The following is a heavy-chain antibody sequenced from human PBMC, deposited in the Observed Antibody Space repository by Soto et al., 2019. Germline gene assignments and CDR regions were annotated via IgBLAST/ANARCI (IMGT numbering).Heavy chain of an antibody. CDR3: ARGERGAFAI. CDR2: IHSDGSST. D-gene: IGHD1-26*01. J-gene: IGHJ3*02. Sequence: EVPLVESGGGLVQPGESLRLSCAASGFTFSYYWMHWFRQAPGKGLVWVSRIHSDGSSTTYADSVKGRFTISRDNARNTVYLQMNSRRVEDTAVEYCARGERGAFAIWGQGTVVVVSS. V-gene: IGHV3-74*01. CDR1: GFTFSYYW.